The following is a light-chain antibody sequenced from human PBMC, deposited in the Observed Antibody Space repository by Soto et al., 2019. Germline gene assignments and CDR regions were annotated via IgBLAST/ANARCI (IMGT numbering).Light chain of an antibody. CDR3: CSYAGFFWV. CDR2: DVN. CDR1: TSDVGAYDY. V-gene: IGLV2-11*01. Sequence: QSVLTQPRSVSGSPGQSVTISCTGTTSDVGAYDYVSWYQKHPGKAPKILIYDVNRRPSGVPNRFSGSKSGNTASLIISGLRTEDEADYFFCSYAGFFWVFGGGTQLTVL. J-gene: IGLJ3*02.